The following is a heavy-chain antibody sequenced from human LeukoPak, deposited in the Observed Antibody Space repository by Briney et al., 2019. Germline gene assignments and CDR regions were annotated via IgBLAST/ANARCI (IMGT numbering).Heavy chain of an antibody. CDR3: AVVVVAATGYYFDY. V-gene: IGHV1-18*01. Sequence: ASVKVSCKASGYTFTSYGISWVRQVPGQGLEWMGWISAYNGNTNYAQKLQGRVTMTTDTSTSTAYIELRSLRSDDTAVYYCAVVVVAATGYYFDYWGQGTLVTVSS. CDR2: ISAYNGNT. D-gene: IGHD2-15*01. CDR1: GYTFTSYG. J-gene: IGHJ4*02.